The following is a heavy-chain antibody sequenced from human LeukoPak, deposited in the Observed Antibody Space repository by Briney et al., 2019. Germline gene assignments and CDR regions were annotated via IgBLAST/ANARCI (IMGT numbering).Heavy chain of an antibody. D-gene: IGHD1-20*01. J-gene: IGHJ4*02. CDR2: INHSGST. CDR3: SRATANWNDYFDY. V-gene: IGHV4-34*01. CDR1: GGSFSGYY. Sequence: SETLSLTCAVYGGSFSGYYWSWIRQPPGKGLEWIGEINHSGSTNYNPSLKSRVTISVDTSKNQFSLKLSSVTAADTAVYYCSRATANWNDYFDYWGQGTLVTVSS.